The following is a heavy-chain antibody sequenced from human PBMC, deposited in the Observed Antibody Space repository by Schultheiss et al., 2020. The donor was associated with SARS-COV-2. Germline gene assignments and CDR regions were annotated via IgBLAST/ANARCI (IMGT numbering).Heavy chain of an antibody. D-gene: IGHD4-23*01. CDR1: GFTFSSYS. Sequence: GGSLRLSCAASGFTFSSYSMNWVRQAPGKGLEWVSSISSSSSYIYYADSVKGRFTISRDNAKNSLYLQMNSLRAEDTAVYYCARGTKVVTHAFDIWGQGTMVTVSS. CDR3: ARGTKVVTHAFDI. CDR2: ISSSSSYI. J-gene: IGHJ3*02. V-gene: IGHV3-21*01.